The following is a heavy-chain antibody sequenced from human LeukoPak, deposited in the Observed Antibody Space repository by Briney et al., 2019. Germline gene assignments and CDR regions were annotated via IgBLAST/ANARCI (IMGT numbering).Heavy chain of an antibody. CDR1: GFTFSSYG. V-gene: IGHV3-30*02. CDR2: IRYDGSNK. J-gene: IGHJ3*02. Sequence: GGSLRLSCAASGFTFSSYGMHWVRQAPGKGLEWVAFIRYDGSNKYYADSVKGRFTISRDNSKNTLYLQMNSLRAEDTAVYYCARDGEPRVAYAFDIWGQGTMVTVSS. CDR3: ARDGEPRVAYAFDI. D-gene: IGHD1-26*01.